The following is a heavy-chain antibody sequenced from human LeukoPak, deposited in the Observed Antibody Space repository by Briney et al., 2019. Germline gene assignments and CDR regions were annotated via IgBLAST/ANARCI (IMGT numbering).Heavy chain of an antibody. CDR1: GASISSYY. Sequence: PSETLSLTCTVSGASISSYYWTWLRQPPGKGLEWLGYIYYSGSNNYNPSLKSRVTISVDTSQNQFSLKLNSVTAADTAVYYCASHNYALCPRAGYYYYYYMDVWGKGTTVTVSS. D-gene: IGHD4-11*01. J-gene: IGHJ6*03. CDR2: IYYSGSN. V-gene: IGHV4-59*01. CDR3: ASHNYALCPRAGYYYYYYMDV.